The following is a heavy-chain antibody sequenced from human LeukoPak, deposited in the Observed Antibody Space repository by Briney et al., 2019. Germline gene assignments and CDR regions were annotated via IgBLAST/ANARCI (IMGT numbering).Heavy chain of an antibody. D-gene: IGHD1-1*01. CDR3: AREVLDVYFDY. CDR2: INPNSGGT. V-gene: IGHV1-2*02. CDR1: GYTFTGYY. Sequence: ASVKVSCKASGYTFTGYYMHWVRQAPGQGLEWMGWINPNSGGTNYAQKFQGRVTITADKSTSTAYMELSSLRSEDTAVYYCAREVLDVYFDYWGQGTLVTVSS. J-gene: IGHJ4*02.